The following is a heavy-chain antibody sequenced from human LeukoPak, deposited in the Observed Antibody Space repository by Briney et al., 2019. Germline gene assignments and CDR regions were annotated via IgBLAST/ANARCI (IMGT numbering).Heavy chain of an antibody. CDR3: ARDGTPYYGDYPCDY. CDR2: ISKSGSTI. CDR1: GLTFSDYS. J-gene: IGHJ4*02. V-gene: IGHV3-48*04. D-gene: IGHD4-17*01. Sequence: PGGSLRLSCAASGLTFSDYSMNWVRRAPGKGLEWVSYISKSGSTIYYADSVKGRFTISRDNAKNSLYLQMNSLRAEDTAVYYCARDGTPYYGDYPCDYWGQGTLVTVSS.